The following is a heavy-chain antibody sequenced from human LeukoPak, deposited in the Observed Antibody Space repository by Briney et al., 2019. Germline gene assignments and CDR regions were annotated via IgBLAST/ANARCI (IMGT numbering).Heavy chain of an antibody. Sequence: GASVKVSCKASGCTFTGYYMHWVRQAPGQGLEWMGWINPNSGGTNYAQKFQGRVTMTRDTSISTAYMELSRLRSDDTAVYYCARVRGIVVVPAARGNLDYWGQGTLVTVSS. CDR1: GCTFTGYY. CDR3: ARVRGIVVVPAARGNLDY. CDR2: INPNSGGT. J-gene: IGHJ4*02. V-gene: IGHV1-2*02. D-gene: IGHD2-2*01.